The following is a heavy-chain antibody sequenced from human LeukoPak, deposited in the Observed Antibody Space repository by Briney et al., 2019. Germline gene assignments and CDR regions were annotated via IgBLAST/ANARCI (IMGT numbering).Heavy chain of an antibody. J-gene: IGHJ3*02. CDR2: IRSKANSYAT. CDR3: WAAGTTPPHGVFDM. V-gene: IGHV3-73*01. CDR1: GFTFSGST. Sequence: GGSLRLSCAASGFTFSGSTMHWVRQASGKGLEWVGRIRSKANSYATTYSESVKGRFAISRDDSKNTAYLQMDSLKTEDTAVYYCWAAGTTPPHGVFDMWGQGTMVTVSS. D-gene: IGHD6-13*01.